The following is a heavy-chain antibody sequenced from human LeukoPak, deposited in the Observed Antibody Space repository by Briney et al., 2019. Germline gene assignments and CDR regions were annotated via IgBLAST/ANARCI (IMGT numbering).Heavy chain of an antibody. Sequence: PSETLSLTCTVSGGSISSYYWSWIRQPPGKGLEWTGYIYYSGSTNYNPSLKSRVTISVDTSKNQFSLKLSSVTAADTAVYYCARDRVDTALLFDIWGQGTMVTVSS. CDR2: IYYSGST. J-gene: IGHJ3*02. D-gene: IGHD5-18*01. V-gene: IGHV4-59*01. CDR1: GGSISSYY. CDR3: ARDRVDTALLFDI.